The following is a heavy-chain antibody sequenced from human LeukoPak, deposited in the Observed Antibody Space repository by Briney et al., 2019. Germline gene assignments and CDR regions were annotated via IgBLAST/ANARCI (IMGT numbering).Heavy chain of an antibody. CDR3: TTDIVVVPAAYDY. V-gene: IGHV3-15*01. D-gene: IGHD2-2*01. CDR1: GFAFNSYS. Sequence: GGSLRLSCAASGFAFNSYSIKWVRQAPGKGLEWVGRIKSKTDGGTTDYAAPVKGRFTISRDDSKNTLYLQMNSLKTEDTAVYYCTTDIVVVPAAYDYWGQGTLVTVSS. CDR2: IKSKTDGGTT. J-gene: IGHJ4*02.